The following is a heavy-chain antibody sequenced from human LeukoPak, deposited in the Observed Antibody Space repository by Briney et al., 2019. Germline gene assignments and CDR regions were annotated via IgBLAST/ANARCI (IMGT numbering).Heavy chain of an antibody. V-gene: IGHV3-30*04. J-gene: IGHJ4*02. Sequence: PGGSLRLSCAASGFTFSSYAMRWVRQAPGKGLEWGAVISYDGSNKSYADSLNARFTISRDNSKNTLYLQMNSLRAEDTAVSYCARDTYAVAGTFDYWGQGTLVTVSS. CDR3: ARDTYAVAGTFDY. CDR2: ISYDGSNK. D-gene: IGHD6-19*01. CDR1: GFTFSSYA.